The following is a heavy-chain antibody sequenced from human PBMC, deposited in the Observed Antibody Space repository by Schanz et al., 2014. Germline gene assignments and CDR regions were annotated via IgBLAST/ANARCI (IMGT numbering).Heavy chain of an antibody. Sequence: VQLVESGGGLVKPGGSLRLSCAASGFTLSSYAMHWVRQAPGKGLEWVSSISSSGSYIYYADSVKGRFSISRDNAKNSLFLQMNRLRAEDTALYYCAIIGVMVAVAGTRADYWGQGTLVTVSS. CDR1: GFTLSSYA. CDR3: AIIGVMVAVAGTRADY. CDR2: ISSSGSYI. V-gene: IGHV3-21*02. J-gene: IGHJ4*02. D-gene: IGHD6-19*01.